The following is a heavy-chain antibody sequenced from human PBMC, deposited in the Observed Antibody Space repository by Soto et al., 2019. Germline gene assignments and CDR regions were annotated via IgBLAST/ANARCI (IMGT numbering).Heavy chain of an antibody. Sequence: SXETLSLTCTVAGCSVSSGSYYWSWIRQPPGKGLEWIGYIYYSGSTNYNPSLKSRVTISVDTSKNQFSLKLSSVTAADTAVYYCARMVRGALGSFDYRGQGTVVTVSS. J-gene: IGHJ4*02. CDR1: GCSVSSGSYY. D-gene: IGHD3-10*01. CDR3: ARMVRGALGSFDY. CDR2: IYYSGST. V-gene: IGHV4-61*01.